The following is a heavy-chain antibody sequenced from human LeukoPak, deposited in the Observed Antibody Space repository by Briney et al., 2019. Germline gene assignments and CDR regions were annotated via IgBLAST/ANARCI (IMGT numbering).Heavy chain of an antibody. CDR2: INHSGST. Sequence: SETLSLTCAVYGGSFSGYYWSWIRQPPGKGLEWIGEINHSGSTNYNPSLKSRVTISVDTSKNQFSLKLSSVTAADTAVYYCARGRPMVRGVPFDPWGQGTLVTVSS. V-gene: IGHV4-34*01. CDR1: GGSFSGYY. CDR3: ARGRPMVRGVPFDP. J-gene: IGHJ5*02. D-gene: IGHD3-10*01.